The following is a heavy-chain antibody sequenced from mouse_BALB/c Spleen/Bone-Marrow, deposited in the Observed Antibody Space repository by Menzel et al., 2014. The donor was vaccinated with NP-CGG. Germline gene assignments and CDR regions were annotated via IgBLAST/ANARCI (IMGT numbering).Heavy chain of an antibody. D-gene: IGHD2-4*01. CDR1: GFTFSSYG. CDR3: GRDYDYDY. J-gene: IGHJ2*01. Sequence: EVKLVESGGGLVQPGGSLKLSCAASGFTFSSYGLSWVRQTPDKRLELVATINSNGGSTYYPDSVKGRFTISRDNAKNTMYQQISRPKSEDAAMYYGGRDYDYDYWGQGTTLTVSS. V-gene: IGHV5-6-3*01. CDR2: INSNGGST.